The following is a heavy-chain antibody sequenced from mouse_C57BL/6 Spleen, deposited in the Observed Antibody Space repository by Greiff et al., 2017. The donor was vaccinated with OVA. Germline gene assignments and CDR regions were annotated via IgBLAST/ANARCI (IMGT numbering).Heavy chain of an antibody. V-gene: IGHV1-53*01. CDR2: INPSNGGT. CDR3: ARYGTTVVAHNYAMDY. J-gene: IGHJ4*01. Sequence: QVQLKESGTELVKPGASVKLSCKASGYTFTSYWMHWVKQRPGQGLEWIGNINPSNGGTNYNEKFKSKATLTVDKSSSTAYMQLSSLTSEDSAVYYCARYGTTVVAHNYAMDYWGQGTSVTVSS. CDR1: GYTFTSYW. D-gene: IGHD1-1*01.